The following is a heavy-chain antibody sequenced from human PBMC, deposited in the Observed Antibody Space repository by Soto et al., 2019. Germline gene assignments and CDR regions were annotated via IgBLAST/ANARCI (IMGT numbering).Heavy chain of an antibody. CDR2: ISYDGSNK. CDR1: GFTFSSYA. D-gene: IGHD6-6*01. J-gene: IGHJ6*02. CDR3: ARAIAARHERYYYGMDV. V-gene: IGHV3-30-3*01. Sequence: QVQLVESGGGVVQPGRSLRLSCAASGFTFSSYAMHWVRQAPGKGLEWVAVISYDGSNKYYADSVKGRFTISRDNSKNTLYLQMNSLRAEDTAVYYCARAIAARHERYYYGMDVWGQGTTVTVSS.